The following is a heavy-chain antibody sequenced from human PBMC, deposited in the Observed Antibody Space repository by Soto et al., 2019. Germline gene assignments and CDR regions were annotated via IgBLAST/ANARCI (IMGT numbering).Heavy chain of an antibody. V-gene: IGHV4-39*01. D-gene: IGHD2-21*02. CDR3: ANTLRGDYYFFQH. Sequence: ETLSLTFTVSGVSITTSSYFWGWIRHPPGKGLEWIGSVYYSGSTYYNPSLKSRVTISVDTSKNQFSLKLTSVTAADTAVYYCANTLRGDYYFFQHWGQGSLVTVSS. CDR1: GVSITTSSYF. J-gene: IGHJ1*01. CDR2: VYYSGST.